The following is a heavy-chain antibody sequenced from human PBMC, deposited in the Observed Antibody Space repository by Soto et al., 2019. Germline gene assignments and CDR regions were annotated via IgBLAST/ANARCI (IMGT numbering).Heavy chain of an antibody. CDR3: ARSHSSSWYPLAFDI. D-gene: IGHD6-13*01. J-gene: IGHJ3*02. CDR2: IYNRGST. Sequence: QVQLQESGPGLVKPSGTLSLTCAVSSGSISSSNWWSWVRQPPGKGLEWIGEIYNRGSTKYNPSLKSRVTISVDNSKTQFSLKLSSVTDADTAVYYCARSHSSSWYPLAFDIWGQGTMVTVSS. CDR1: SGSISSSNW. V-gene: IGHV4-4*02.